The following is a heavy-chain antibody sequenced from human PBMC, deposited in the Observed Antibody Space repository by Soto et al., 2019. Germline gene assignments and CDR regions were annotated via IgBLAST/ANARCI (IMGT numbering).Heavy chain of an antibody. CDR1: GGSFSGYY. CDR2: INHSGST. J-gene: IGHJ5*02. V-gene: IGHV4-34*01. CDR3: ARGVRYCSSTSCYKRNWFDP. D-gene: IGHD2-2*02. Sequence: SETLSLTCAVYGGSFSGYYWSWIRQPPGKGLEWIGEINHSGSTNYNPSLKSRVTISVNTSKNQFSLKLSSVTAADTAVYYCARGVRYCSSTSCYKRNWFDPWGQGTLVTVSS.